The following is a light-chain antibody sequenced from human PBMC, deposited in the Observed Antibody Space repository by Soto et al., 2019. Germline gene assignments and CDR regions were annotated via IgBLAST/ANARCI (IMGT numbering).Light chain of an antibody. CDR3: QRYGYSPMT. V-gene: IGKV3-20*01. CDR2: GAS. J-gene: IGKJ5*01. CDR1: QSVSSSY. Sequence: VLTQSPGTLSLSPGERATLSCRASQSVSSSYLAWYQQKPGQAPRLLIYGASSRATGIPDRFSGSGSGTDFTLTIDGLESEDFAVYYCQRYGYSPMTFGQGTRLEIK.